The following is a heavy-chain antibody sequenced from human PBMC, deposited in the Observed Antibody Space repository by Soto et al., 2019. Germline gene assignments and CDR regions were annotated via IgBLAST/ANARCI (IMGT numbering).Heavy chain of an antibody. CDR3: ARDDGEGFDY. V-gene: IGHV3-7*03. CDR1: GFTFSNYW. D-gene: IGHD3-10*01. Sequence: ESGGGLVQPGGSLRLSCAVSGFTFSNYWMNWVRQAPGKGLEWVANIKQDGSKKNYVDSVKGRFTISRDNAENSVYLQMNSLRAEDTAVYYCARDDGEGFDYWGQGTAVTVSS. J-gene: IGHJ4*02. CDR2: IKQDGSKK.